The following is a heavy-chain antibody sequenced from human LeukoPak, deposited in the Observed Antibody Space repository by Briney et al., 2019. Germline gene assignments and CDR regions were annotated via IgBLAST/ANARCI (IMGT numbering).Heavy chain of an antibody. D-gene: IGHD3-3*01. Sequence: ASVKVSCKASGYTFTSYGISWVRQAPGQGLEWRGWISAYNGNTNYAQKLQGRVTMTTDTSTSTAYMELRSLRSDDTAVYYCARDSETYYDFWSGYTRDAFDIWGQGTMVTVSS. V-gene: IGHV1-18*01. CDR2: ISAYNGNT. CDR1: GYTFTSYG. CDR3: ARDSETYYDFWSGYTRDAFDI. J-gene: IGHJ3*02.